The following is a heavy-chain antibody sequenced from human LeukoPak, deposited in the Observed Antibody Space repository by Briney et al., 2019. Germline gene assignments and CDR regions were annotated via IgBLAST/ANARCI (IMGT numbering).Heavy chain of an antibody. J-gene: IGHJ4*02. CDR3: AREHEPIAAAPIDY. V-gene: IGHV3-7*01. D-gene: IGHD6-13*01. CDR2: IKQDGSEK. Sequence: GGSLRLSCAASGFTFSSYWMSWVRQAPGKGLEWVANIKQDGSEKYYVDSVKGRFTISRDNAKNSLYLQMNNLRAEDTAVYYCAREHEPIAAAPIDYWGQGTLVTVSS. CDR1: GFTFSSYW.